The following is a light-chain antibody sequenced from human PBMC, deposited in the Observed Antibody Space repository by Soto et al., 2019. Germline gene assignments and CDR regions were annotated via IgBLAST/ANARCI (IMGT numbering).Light chain of an antibody. V-gene: IGKV4-1*01. Sequence: IVMTQSPDSLAVSLGERATINCESSQSVLYSADNKNYLAWYQQKPGQPPKLLIYWASTRESGVPDRFSGSGSGTDFTLTISSLQAEDVAVYYCQQYYSTPWTFGQGTNVEIK. CDR3: QQYYSTPWT. CDR1: QSVLYSADNKNY. J-gene: IGKJ1*01. CDR2: WAS.